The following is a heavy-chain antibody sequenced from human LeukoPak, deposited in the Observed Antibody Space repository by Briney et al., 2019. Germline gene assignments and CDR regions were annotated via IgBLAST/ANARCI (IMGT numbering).Heavy chain of an antibody. CDR1: GITLSNYG. D-gene: IGHD3-22*01. Sequence: PGGSLRLSCAVSGITLSNYGMSWVRQAPGKGLEWVAGISDSGGRTKYADSVKGRFTISRDNSKNTLYLQMKSLRAEDTTVYFCAKRGVVIRVILVGFHKEAYYFDSWGQGALVTVSS. CDR2: ISDSGGRT. CDR3: AKRGVVIRVILVGFHKEAYYFDS. J-gene: IGHJ4*02. V-gene: IGHV3-23*01.